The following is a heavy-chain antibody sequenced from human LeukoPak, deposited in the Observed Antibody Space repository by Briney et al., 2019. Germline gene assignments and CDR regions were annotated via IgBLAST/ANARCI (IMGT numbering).Heavy chain of an antibody. CDR3: ARDGGYCSGGSCYSDAFDI. CDR1: GFTFDDYG. Sequence: SGGSLRLSCAASGFTFDDYGMSWVRQAPGKGLECVSGINWNGGSTGYADSVKGRFTISRDNAKNSLYLQMNSLRAEDTALYYCARDGGYCSGGSCYSDAFDIWGKGTMVTVSS. V-gene: IGHV3-20*04. CDR2: INWNGGST. J-gene: IGHJ3*02. D-gene: IGHD2-15*01.